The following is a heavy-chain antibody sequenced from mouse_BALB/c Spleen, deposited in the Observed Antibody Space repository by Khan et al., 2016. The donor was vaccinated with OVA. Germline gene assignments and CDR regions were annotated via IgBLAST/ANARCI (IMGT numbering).Heavy chain of an antibody. CDR2: ISTYSGNT. V-gene: IGHV1S137*01. Sequence: QVQLQQSGPELVRPGVSVKISCKGSGYTFTDYAIYWVKQSHAKSLEWVGLISTYSGNTNYNQKFKVKATMTVDKSSSTAYMELARLTSEDSAIYDCARPAYDGYYDYWGQGTTLTVSS. D-gene: IGHD2-3*01. J-gene: IGHJ2*01. CDR1: GYTFTDYA. CDR3: ARPAYDGYYDY.